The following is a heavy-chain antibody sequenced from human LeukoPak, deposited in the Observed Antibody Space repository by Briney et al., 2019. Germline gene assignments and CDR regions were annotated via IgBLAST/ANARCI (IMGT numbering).Heavy chain of an antibody. CDR1: GYTLTELS. CDR2: FDPEDGET. J-gene: IGHJ5*02. V-gene: IGHV1-24*01. D-gene: IGHD2-15*01. CDR3: ATAGFCSGGSCYSFPFDP. Sequence: ASVKVSCKVSGYTLTELSMHWVRQAPGKGLEWMGGFDPEDGETIYAQKFQGRVTMTEDTSTDTAYMELSSLRSEDTAVYYYATAGFCSGGSCYSFPFDPWGQGTLVTVSS.